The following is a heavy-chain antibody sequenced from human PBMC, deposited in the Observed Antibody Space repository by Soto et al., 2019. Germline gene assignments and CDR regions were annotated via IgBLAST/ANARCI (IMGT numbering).Heavy chain of an antibody. V-gene: IGHV1-2*02. J-gene: IGHJ4*02. CDR2: INPNSGGT. Sequence: ASVKVSCKASGYTFSGFYMHWVRQAPGQGLEWMGWINPNSGGTKSAEKFQGRVTMTRDTSISTAYMELSRLTSDDTAVYYCASAVVTGTAGIDSRGQGKQVNVS. D-gene: IGHD6-19*01. CDR3: ASAVVTGTAGIDS. CDR1: GYTFSGFY.